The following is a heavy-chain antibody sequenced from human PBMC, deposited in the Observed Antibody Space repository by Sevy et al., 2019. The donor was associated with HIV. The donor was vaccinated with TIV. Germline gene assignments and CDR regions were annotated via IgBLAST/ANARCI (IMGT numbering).Heavy chain of an antibody. CDR3: ARDGGIVVVPAADTNTYFDY. CDR1: GYTFTSYY. Sequence: GSVKVSCKASGYTFTSYYMHWVRQAPGQGLEWMGIINPSGGSTSYAQKFQGRVTMTRDTSTSTVYMELSSLRSEDTAVYYCARDGGIVVVPAADTNTYFDYWGQRPLVTVSS. V-gene: IGHV1-46*01. J-gene: IGHJ4*02. CDR2: INPSGGST. D-gene: IGHD2-2*01.